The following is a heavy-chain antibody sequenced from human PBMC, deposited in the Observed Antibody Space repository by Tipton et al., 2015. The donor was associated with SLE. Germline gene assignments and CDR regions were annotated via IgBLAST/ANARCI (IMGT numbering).Heavy chain of an antibody. CDR1: GYSISSGYY. J-gene: IGHJ2*01. Sequence: TLSLTCAVSGYSISSGYYWRWLRQPPGKGLEWIGSIYHSGNTYYNPSLKSRVTISVDTSKNQFSLKLSSVTAADTAVYYCASPLIVGAIDWYFDLWGRGTLVTVSS. CDR3: ASPLIVGAIDWYFDL. CDR2: IYHSGNT. D-gene: IGHD1-26*01. V-gene: IGHV4-38-2*01.